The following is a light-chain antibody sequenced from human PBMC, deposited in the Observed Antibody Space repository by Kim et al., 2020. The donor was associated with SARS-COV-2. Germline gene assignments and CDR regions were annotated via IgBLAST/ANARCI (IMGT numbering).Light chain of an antibody. Sequence: SSELTKDPAVSVALGQTVRITCQGDSLRNYYATWYQQKARQAPVLVFYAKDKRPSGVPDRFSGSTSGNTASLTITGAQAADEADYYCKSRDSRGKVVFGGGTKVPS. V-gene: IGLV3-19*01. CDR3: KSRDSRGKVV. J-gene: IGLJ2*01. CDR2: AKD. CDR1: SLRNYY.